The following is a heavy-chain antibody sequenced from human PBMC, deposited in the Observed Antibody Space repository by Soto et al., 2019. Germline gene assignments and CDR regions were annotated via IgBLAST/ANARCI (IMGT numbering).Heavy chain of an antibody. V-gene: IGHV3-23*01. CDR1: GFTFIFNA. J-gene: IGHJ3*02. D-gene: IGHD5-18*01. CDR2: ISGDSATT. CDR3: AKDLGTWIQLWLDAFDI. Sequence: PGGSLRLSCAASGFTFIFNAMTWVREAPGKGLEWVSIISGDSATTYYADSVKGRFTVSRDNSKNTLYLQMNSLRAEDTAVYYWAKDLGTWIQLWLDAFDIWGQGTMVTVSS.